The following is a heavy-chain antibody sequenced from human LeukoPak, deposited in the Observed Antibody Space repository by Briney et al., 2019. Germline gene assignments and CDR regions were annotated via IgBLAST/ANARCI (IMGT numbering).Heavy chain of an antibody. J-gene: IGHJ4*02. V-gene: IGHV3-23*01. D-gene: IGHD2-15*01. CDR1: GFTCSSYA. CDR3: AKGPLAALGDY. CDR2: INANGGST. Sequence: PGGSLRLSCAASGFTCSSYAMNWVRQAPGKGLEWVSSINANGGSTYYADSVKGRFTISRDNSKNTLYLQMNSLRAVDTAVYYCAKGPLAALGDYWGQGTLVTVSS.